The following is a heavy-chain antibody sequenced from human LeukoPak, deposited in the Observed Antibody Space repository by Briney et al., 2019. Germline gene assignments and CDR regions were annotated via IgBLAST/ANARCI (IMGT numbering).Heavy chain of an antibody. CDR1: GFTFGNYW. V-gene: IGHV3-7*01. CDR2: IEDDGDQK. D-gene: IGHD6-25*01. J-gene: IGHJ4*02. CDR3: ARDIIRGQSDFDY. Sequence: QTGGSLRLSCVASGFTFGNYWMSWVRQAPGKGLEFVGNIEDDGDQKNYVDSVRGRFTISRDNVKNSLYLQMNSLRVEDTAVYYCARDIIRGQSDFDYWGQGGLVTVSS.